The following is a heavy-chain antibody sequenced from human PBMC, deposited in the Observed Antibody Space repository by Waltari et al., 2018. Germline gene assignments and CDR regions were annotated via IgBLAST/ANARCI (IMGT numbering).Heavy chain of an antibody. CDR3: AKARLPLRIVGATGDY. V-gene: IGHV3-23*01. D-gene: IGHD1-26*01. Sequence: EVQLLESGGGLVQPGGSLRLSCAASGFTFSSYAMSWVRQAPGKGLEWVSAISGSGGSTNYADSVTGRFTISRDNSKHTLYRQRNSLRAEDTAVYYCAKARLPLRIVGATGDYWGQGTLVTVSS. J-gene: IGHJ4*02. CDR1: GFTFSSYA. CDR2: ISGSGGST.